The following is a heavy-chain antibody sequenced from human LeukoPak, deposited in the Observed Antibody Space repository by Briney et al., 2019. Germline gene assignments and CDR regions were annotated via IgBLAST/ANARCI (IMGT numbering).Heavy chain of an antibody. CDR3: ARSLRPRSNWFDP. CDR1: GGSFSGYY. CDR2: IYYSGST. Sequence: SETLSLTCAVYGGSFSGYYWSWIRQPPGKGLEWIGSIYYSGSTYYNPSLKSRVTISVDTSKNQFSLKLSSVTAADTAVYYCARSLRPRSNWFDPWGQGTLVTVSS. V-gene: IGHV4-34*01. J-gene: IGHJ5*02.